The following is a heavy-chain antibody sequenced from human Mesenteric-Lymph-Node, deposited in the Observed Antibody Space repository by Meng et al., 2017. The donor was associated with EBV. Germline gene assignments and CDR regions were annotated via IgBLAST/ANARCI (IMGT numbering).Heavy chain of an antibody. V-gene: IGHV4-34*01. CDR1: GGSFSGYH. J-gene: IGHJ4*02. CDR2: ISQSGDT. D-gene: IGHD3-3*02. Sequence: QVQRQQWGAGLLGPSETLSLTCEASGGSFSGYHWSWIRQPPGKGLEYIGEISQSGDTTYNPSLKSRVTISVDRSRNQFSLKMASVTAADTAVYYCARGAIFGIVITYFDYWSQGTLVTVSS. CDR3: ARGAIFGIVITYFDY.